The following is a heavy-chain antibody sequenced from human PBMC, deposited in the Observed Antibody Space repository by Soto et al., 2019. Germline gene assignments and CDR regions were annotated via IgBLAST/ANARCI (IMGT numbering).Heavy chain of an antibody. CDR1: GGSISSSSYY. Sequence: PSETLSLTCTVSGGSISSSSYYWGWIRQPPGKGLEWIGSIYYSGSTYYNPSLKSRVTISIDTSRNQFSLELSSVTAADTAVYYCARDGQAYFQNWFDPWGQGTLVTVSS. CDR3: ARDGQAYFQNWFDP. D-gene: IGHD2-21*01. CDR2: IYYSGST. J-gene: IGHJ5*02. V-gene: IGHV4-39*07.